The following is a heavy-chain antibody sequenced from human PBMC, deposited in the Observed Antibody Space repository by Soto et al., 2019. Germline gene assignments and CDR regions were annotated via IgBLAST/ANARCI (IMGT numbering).Heavy chain of an antibody. CDR2: ISYDGSNK. D-gene: IGHD7-27*01. CDR3: EKRGLGIHYGMDV. V-gene: IGHV3-30*18. CDR1: GFTFSSYG. Sequence: QVQLVESGGGVVQPGRSLRLSCAASGFTFSSYGMHWVRQAPGKGLEWVAVISYDGSNKYYADSVKGRFTISRDNSKNTLYLQMNSLRAEDTAVYYCEKRGLGIHYGMDVWGQGTTVTVSS. J-gene: IGHJ6*02.